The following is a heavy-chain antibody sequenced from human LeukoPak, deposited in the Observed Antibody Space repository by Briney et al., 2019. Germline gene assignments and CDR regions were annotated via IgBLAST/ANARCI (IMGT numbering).Heavy chain of an antibody. Sequence: ASVKVSCKVSGYTLTELSMHWVRQAPGKGLEWMGGFDPEDGETIYAQKFQGRVTMTKDTSTDTAYMELSSLRSEDTAVYYCATLGRFPLDVNYYYYYGMDVWGQGTTVTVSS. CDR2: FDPEDGET. J-gene: IGHJ6*02. V-gene: IGHV1-24*01. CDR1: GYTLTELS. CDR3: ATLGRFPLDVNYYYYYGMDV.